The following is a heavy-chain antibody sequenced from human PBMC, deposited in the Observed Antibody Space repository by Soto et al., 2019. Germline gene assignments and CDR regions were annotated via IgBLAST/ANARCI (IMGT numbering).Heavy chain of an antibody. D-gene: IGHD4-4*01. CDR2: ISSSSSTI. V-gene: IGHV3-48*02. Sequence: EVQFVESGGGLVQPGGSLRLSCAASGFTFSSYSINWVRQAPGKGLEWVSYISSSSSTIYYADSVKGRFTISRDNAKNSLYLQMKSLRDEDTAVYYCARGDDYSPFDYWGQGTLVTVSS. CDR1: GFTFSSYS. CDR3: ARGDDYSPFDY. J-gene: IGHJ4*02.